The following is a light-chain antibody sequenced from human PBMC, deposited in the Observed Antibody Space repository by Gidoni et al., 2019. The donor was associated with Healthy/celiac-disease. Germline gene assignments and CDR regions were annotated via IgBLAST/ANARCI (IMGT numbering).Light chain of an antibody. V-gene: IGLV3-25*03. CDR1: ALPKQY. Sequence: SYELTQPPSVSVSPGQTARIPCSGDALPKQYAYWYQPKPGKAPVLVIYKDSERPSGIPERFSGSSSGTTVTLTISGVQAEDEADYYCQSADSSGTYVVFGGGTKLTVL. CDR2: KDS. J-gene: IGLJ2*01. CDR3: QSADSSGTYVV.